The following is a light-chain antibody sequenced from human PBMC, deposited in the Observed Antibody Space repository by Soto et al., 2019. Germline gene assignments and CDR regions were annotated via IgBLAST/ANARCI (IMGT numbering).Light chain of an antibody. CDR2: GAS. CDR3: QQFGSSIPHT. CDR1: QVIGSRY. J-gene: IGKJ2*01. V-gene: IGKV3-20*01. Sequence: EIVMTQSPGTLSLSPGERATISCRASQVIGSRYLALYHQKTGQAPRLLIYGASSRATGIPDRFSGSGSGRDFTLTISRLEHEDFGVYYCQQFGSSIPHTFGQGTKLEIK.